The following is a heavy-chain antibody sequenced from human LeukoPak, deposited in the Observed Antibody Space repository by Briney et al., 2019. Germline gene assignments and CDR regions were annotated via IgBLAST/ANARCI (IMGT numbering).Heavy chain of an antibody. CDR1: GGSISSYY. CDR3: ARGVLAYCGGDCYGGNDAFDN. D-gene: IGHD2-21*02. CDR2: IYYSGST. Sequence: SETLSLTCTVSGGSISSYYWSWIRQPPGKGLEWIGYIYYSGSTNYNPSLKSRVTISVDTSKNQFSLKLSSVTAADTAVYYCARGVLAYCGGDCYGGNDAFDNWGQGTMVTVSS. J-gene: IGHJ3*02. V-gene: IGHV4-59*01.